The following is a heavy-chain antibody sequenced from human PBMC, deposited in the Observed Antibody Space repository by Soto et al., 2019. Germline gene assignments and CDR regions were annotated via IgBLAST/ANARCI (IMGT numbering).Heavy chain of an antibody. CDR3: MRDVMYAFDI. CDR1: GFAFNTYS. CDR2: IGRDSGII. Sequence: GGSLRLSCAASGFAFNTYSMNWVRQAPGKGLEWVSYIGRDSGIITYADSVKGRFTISRDNAKNSLSLQMDSLRAEDTAVYYCMRDVMYAFDIWGQGTMVTVSS. V-gene: IGHV3-48*01. J-gene: IGHJ3*02.